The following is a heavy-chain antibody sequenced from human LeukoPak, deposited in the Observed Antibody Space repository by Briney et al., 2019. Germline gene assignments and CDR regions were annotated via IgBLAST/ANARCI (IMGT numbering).Heavy chain of an antibody. CDR1: GYTFTVYY. CDR2: INPNSGGT. J-gene: IGHJ5*02. Sequence: ASVTVSFKASGYTFTVYYMHWVRQAPRQGLEWMGWINPNSGGTNYAQKFQGRVTMTRDTSISTAYMELSRLRSDDTAVYYCARDNWFDPWGQGTLVTVSS. V-gene: IGHV1-2*02. CDR3: ARDNWFDP.